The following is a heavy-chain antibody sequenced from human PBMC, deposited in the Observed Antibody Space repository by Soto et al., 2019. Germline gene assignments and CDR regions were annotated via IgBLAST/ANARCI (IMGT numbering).Heavy chain of an antibody. V-gene: IGHV1-69*13. D-gene: IGHD3-22*01. Sequence: SVKVSCKASGGLFSSYPISWVRQVPGQGLEWMGGIIPVFQTAYYTQRFQGRVTITADESTNTAYVELSSLRSEDTAIYYCARGGSGYTWFNEFWGQGTLVTVSS. CDR1: GGLFSSYP. CDR2: IIPVFQTA. CDR3: ARGGSGYTWFNEF. J-gene: IGHJ4*02.